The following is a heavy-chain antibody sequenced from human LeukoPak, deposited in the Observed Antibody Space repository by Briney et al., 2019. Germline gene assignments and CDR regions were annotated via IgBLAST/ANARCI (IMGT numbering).Heavy chain of an antibody. J-gene: IGHJ4*02. CDR2: INPNSGGT. CDR1: GYTFNGHY. V-gene: IGHV1-2*02. Sequence: ASVKVSCKASGYTFNGHYMHWVRQAPGQGLEWMGWINPNSGGTNYAQKFQGRVTMTRDTSISTAYMELRSLRSDDTAVYYCARSSSGYYFYWGQGTLVTVSS. CDR3: ARSSSGYYFY. D-gene: IGHD3-22*01.